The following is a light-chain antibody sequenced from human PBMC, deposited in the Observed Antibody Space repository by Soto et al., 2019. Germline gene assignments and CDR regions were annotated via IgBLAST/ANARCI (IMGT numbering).Light chain of an antibody. CDR1: QSVGRNY. V-gene: IGKV3-20*01. Sequence: EIVLTQSPGTLSMSPGERATLSCRASQSVGRNYLAWYQKKPCQPPRLLISDASSRATGIPDRFSGSGSDTDYTLTISRLEPEDFAVYFCHKYASPPLAFGGGTQVEI. J-gene: IGKJ4*01. CDR2: DAS. CDR3: HKYASPPLA.